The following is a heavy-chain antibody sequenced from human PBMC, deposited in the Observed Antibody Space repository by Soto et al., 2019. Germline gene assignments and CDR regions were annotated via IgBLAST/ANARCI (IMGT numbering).Heavy chain of an antibody. D-gene: IGHD3-3*01. J-gene: IGHJ4*02. CDR3: VLAQLGDLWSGGHFDS. Sequence: DVQLVESGGTLVQPGRSLRLSCAASGFSFDDHAMHWARQTPEKGLEWVAGISWNSGNADYADSVKGRFTISRDNGKNSLFLDMNGLRAEDTALYYCVLAQLGDLWSGGHFDSLGQGTLVAVSS. V-gene: IGHV3-9*01. CDR1: GFSFDDHA. CDR2: ISWNSGNA.